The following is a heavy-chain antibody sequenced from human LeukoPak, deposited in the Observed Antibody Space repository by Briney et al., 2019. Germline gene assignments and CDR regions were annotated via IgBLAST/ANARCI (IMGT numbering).Heavy chain of an antibody. CDR1: GFTFSSYW. Sequence: GGSLRLSCAASGFTFSSYWMHWVRQAPGKGLVGVSRINSDGSSTSYADSVKGRLTISRDNAKNTLYLQMNSLRVEDTAVYYCARGDGYAQRDWGQGTLVTVPS. J-gene: IGHJ4*02. CDR2: INSDGSST. D-gene: IGHD5-12*01. V-gene: IGHV3-74*01. CDR3: ARGDGYAQRD.